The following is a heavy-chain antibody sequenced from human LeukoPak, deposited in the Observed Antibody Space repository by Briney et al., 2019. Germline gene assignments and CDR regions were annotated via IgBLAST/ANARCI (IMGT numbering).Heavy chain of an antibody. CDR3: ARVPGDYYFDY. V-gene: IGHV4-59*01. D-gene: IGHD7-27*01. CDR2: IYYSGST. J-gene: IGHJ4*02. Sequence: PTETQSLTCTVSGGSISSYYWSWIRQPPGKGLEWIGYIYYSGSTNYNPSLKSRVTISVDTSKNQFSLKLSSVTAADTAVYYCARVPGDYYFDYWGQGTLVTVSS. CDR1: GGSISSYY.